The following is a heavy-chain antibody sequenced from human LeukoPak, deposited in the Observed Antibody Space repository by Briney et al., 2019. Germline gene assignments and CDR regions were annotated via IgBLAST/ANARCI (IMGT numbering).Heavy chain of an antibody. CDR2: IYYSGST. D-gene: IGHD3-22*01. CDR3: ARDSSGYDYYYGMDV. J-gene: IGHJ6*02. Sequence: SETLSLTCTVCGGSISSYYWSWIRQPPGKGLEWIGYIYYSGSTNYNPSLKSRVTISVDTSKNQFSLKLSSVTAADTAVYYCARDSSGYDYYYGMDVWGQGTTVTVSS. CDR1: GGSISSYY. V-gene: IGHV4-59*01.